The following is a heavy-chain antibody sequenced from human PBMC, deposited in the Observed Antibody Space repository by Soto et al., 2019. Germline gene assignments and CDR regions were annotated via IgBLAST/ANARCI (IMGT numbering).Heavy chain of an antibody. CDR1: GFTFSSYA. CDR2: ISVTGGT. CDR3: AKSLDTATSFDY. J-gene: IGHJ4*02. Sequence: GGSLILSCAASGFTFSSYAMNWVRQAPGKGPEWVSHISVTGGTYYADSVKGRFTISRDNSKNTLFLQMNSLRAEDTAVYYCAKSLDTATSFDYWGQGTPVTVSS. V-gene: IGHV3-23*01.